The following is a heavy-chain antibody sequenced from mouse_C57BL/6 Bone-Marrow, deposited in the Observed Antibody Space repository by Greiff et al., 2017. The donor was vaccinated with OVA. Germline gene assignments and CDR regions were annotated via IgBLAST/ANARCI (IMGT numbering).Heavy chain of an antibody. D-gene: IGHD2-1*01. CDR3: ASVYRFAY. J-gene: IGHJ3*01. V-gene: IGHV1-82*01. Sequence: QVQLQQSGPELVKPGASVKISCKASGYAFSSSWMNWVKQRPGKGLEWIGRIYPGDGDTNYNGKFKGKATLTADKSSSTAYMQPSSLTSEDSAVYFCASVYRFAYWGQGTLVTVSA. CDR2: IYPGDGDT. CDR1: GYAFSSSW.